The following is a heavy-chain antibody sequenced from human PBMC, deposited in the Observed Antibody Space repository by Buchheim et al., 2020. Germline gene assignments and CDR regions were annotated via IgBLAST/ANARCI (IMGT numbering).Heavy chain of an antibody. CDR2: ISSSGSTI. J-gene: IGHJ6*02. CDR1: GFTFSDYY. Sequence: VQLVESGGVVVQPGGSLRLSCAASGFTFSDYYMSWIRQAPGKGLEWVSYISSSGSTIYYADSVKGRFTISRDNAKNSLYLQMNSLRAEDTAVYYCARASYYDSSGYYYLHGMDVWGQGTT. CDR3: ARASYYDSSGYYYLHGMDV. V-gene: IGHV3-11*01. D-gene: IGHD3-22*01.